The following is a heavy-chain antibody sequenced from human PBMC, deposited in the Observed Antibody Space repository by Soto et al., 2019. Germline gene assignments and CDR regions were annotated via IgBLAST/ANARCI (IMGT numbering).Heavy chain of an antibody. CDR1: GFNFDSHA. V-gene: IGHV3-23*01. Sequence: EVQLLESGGAVVQPGGSLRLSCVGSGFNFDSHAMSWVRQAPGKGLEWVSSVSPSGASTHFPDFLKGRFSSSRDNSKSTLFLHMNRPRAEDTAVYFCAIVRVADSPLDHWGQGSLVTVSS. CDR2: VSPSGAST. J-gene: IGHJ4*02. CDR3: AIVRVADSPLDH. D-gene: IGHD3-10*02.